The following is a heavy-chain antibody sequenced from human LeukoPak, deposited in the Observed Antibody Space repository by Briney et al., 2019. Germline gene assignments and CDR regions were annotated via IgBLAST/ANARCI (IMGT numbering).Heavy chain of an antibody. J-gene: IGHJ4*02. CDR3: ASRIAVAGTLDY. CDR2: ISYDGSNK. Sequence: TGGSLRLSCAASGFTFSSYGMHWVRQAPGKGLEWVAVISYDGSNKYYADSVKGRFTISRDNSKNTLYLQMNSLRADDTAVYYCASRIAVAGTLDYWGQGTLVTVSS. CDR1: GFTFSSYG. V-gene: IGHV3-30*03. D-gene: IGHD6-19*01.